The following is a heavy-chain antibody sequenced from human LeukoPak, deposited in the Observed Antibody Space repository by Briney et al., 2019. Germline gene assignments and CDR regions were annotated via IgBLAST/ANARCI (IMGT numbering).Heavy chain of an antibody. CDR1: GYSFTNYW. Sequence: GESLEISWKGSGYSFTNYWIGLVRQMPGKGLEWMGIIYPGDSDTRYSPSFQGQVPISADKSISTAYLQWSSLRASETAMYYCARSGSLGTFDIWGQGTLVTVSS. D-gene: IGHD1-26*01. CDR2: IYPGDSDT. CDR3: ARSGSLGTFDI. J-gene: IGHJ3*02. V-gene: IGHV5-51*01.